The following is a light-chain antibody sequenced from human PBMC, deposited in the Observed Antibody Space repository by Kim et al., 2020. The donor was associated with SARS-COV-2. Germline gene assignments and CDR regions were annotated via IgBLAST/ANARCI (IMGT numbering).Light chain of an antibody. CDR2: DTN. V-gene: IGLV1-51*01. CDR3: GTWDTSLIAMV. CDR1: TSNVGNND. Sequence: GQKVTISCSGSTSNVGNNDVSWYQQLPGTAPKLLIYDTNKRPSGIPDRFSGSKSGASATLVITGLQTGDEADYYCGTWDTSLIAMVFGGGTQLTVL. J-gene: IGLJ2*01.